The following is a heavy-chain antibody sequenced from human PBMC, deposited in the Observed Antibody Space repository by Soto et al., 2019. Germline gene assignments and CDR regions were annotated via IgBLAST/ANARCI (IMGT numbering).Heavy chain of an antibody. CDR1: GFTFSNFW. CDR3: ARFTWDYNGLDI. V-gene: IGHV3-7*01. Sequence: EVQLVESGGGLVQRGGSLRLSCVASGFTFSNFWLTWVRQAPGKGLEWVANIKHDGSDKNYVDSVKGRFTISRDNAENSVYLQMNSLRAEDTAVYFCARFTWDYNGLDIWGQGTMVTVSS. J-gene: IGHJ3*02. CDR2: IKHDGSDK. D-gene: IGHD4-4*01.